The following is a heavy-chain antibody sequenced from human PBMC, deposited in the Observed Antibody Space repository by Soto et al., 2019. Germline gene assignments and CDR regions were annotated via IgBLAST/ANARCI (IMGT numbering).Heavy chain of an antibody. CDR3: ATGTTIGRFDY. D-gene: IGHD1-7*01. J-gene: IGHJ4*02. Sequence: EVQLVESGGGLVQPGGSLRLSCAASGFTVSSNYMSWVRQAPGKGLEWVSVIYSGGSTYYADSVKGRFTISRHNSKNTLYLQINSLRAEDTAVYYCATGTTIGRFDYWGQGTLVTVSS. CDR2: IYSGGST. CDR1: GFTVSSNY. V-gene: IGHV3-53*04.